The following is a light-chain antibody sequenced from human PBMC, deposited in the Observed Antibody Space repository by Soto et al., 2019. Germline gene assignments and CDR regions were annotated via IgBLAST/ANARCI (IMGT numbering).Light chain of an antibody. Sequence: QSVLTQPPSASGSPGQRVTISCSGSRSNIGSNNVYWYQQLPGTAPKLLIYSNDKRPSGVPDRFSGSKSGTTASLAITVLQSEDESDYYCAAWADSLNGVYVCGPGTKLTVL. CDR2: SND. J-gene: IGLJ1*01. V-gene: IGLV1-44*01. CDR3: AAWADSLNGVYV. CDR1: RSNIGSNN.